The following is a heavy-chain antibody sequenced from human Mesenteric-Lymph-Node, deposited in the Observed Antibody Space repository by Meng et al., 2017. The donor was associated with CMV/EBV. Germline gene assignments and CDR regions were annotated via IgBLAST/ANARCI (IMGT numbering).Heavy chain of an antibody. CDR2: MSYDGTNK. Sequence: GESLKISCAVSGFTLTNYAVHWVRQAPGKGLEWVTLMSYDGTNKYFADSVKGRFTISRDTSKNTQYLQMNSLRAEDTAVYYCANSPGRSGYYMGDYYGMDVWGQGTTVTVSS. D-gene: IGHD3-3*01. V-gene: IGHV3-30*04. CDR1: GFTLTNYA. CDR3: ANSPGRSGYYMGDYYGMDV. J-gene: IGHJ6*02.